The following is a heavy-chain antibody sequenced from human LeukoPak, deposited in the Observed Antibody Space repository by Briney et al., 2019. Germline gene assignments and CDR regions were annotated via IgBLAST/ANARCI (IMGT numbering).Heavy chain of an antibody. J-gene: IGHJ4*02. V-gene: IGHV4-39*07. Sequence: SSETLSLTCAVPGDSISSSSYYWGWIRQAPGKGLEWIGSIYYSGTTYYNPSLKSRVTISVDTSKNQFSLKMSSVTAADTAVFYCARERVDSSGYHFFDYWGQGTLVTVSS. CDR1: GDSISSSSYY. D-gene: IGHD3-22*01. CDR2: IYYSGTT. CDR3: ARERVDSSGYHFFDY.